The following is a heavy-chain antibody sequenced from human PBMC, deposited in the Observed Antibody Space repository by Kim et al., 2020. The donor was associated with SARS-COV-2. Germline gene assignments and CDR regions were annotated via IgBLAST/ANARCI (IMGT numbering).Heavy chain of an antibody. Sequence: ASVKVSCKPSGYTFTTYSIHWVRQAPEQSLEWMAWINAGNGYTGYSQKLQDRVTLTRDTFASTVYMELSSLMSEDTAVYYCARRGSGHGLDVWGQGTTVT. CDR2: INAGNGYT. CDR1: GYTFTTYS. J-gene: IGHJ6*02. V-gene: IGHV1-3*01. D-gene: IGHD6-25*01. CDR3: ARRGSGHGLDV.